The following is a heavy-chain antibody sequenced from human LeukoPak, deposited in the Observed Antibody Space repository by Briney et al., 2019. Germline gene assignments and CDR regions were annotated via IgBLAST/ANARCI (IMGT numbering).Heavy chain of an antibody. D-gene: IGHD1-26*01. CDR3: ARRDGALNSYYYYGMDV. Sequence: GESLKISCKGSGYSFTSYWIGWVRQMPGKGLEWMGIIYPGDPDTRYSPSFQGQVTISADKSISTAYLQWSSLKASDTAMYYCARRDGALNSYYYYGMDVWGQGTTVTVSS. J-gene: IGHJ6*02. V-gene: IGHV5-51*01. CDR2: IYPGDPDT. CDR1: GYSFTSYW.